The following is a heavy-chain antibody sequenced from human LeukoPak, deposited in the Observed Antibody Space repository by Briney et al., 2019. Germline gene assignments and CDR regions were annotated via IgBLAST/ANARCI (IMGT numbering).Heavy chain of an antibody. CDR3: ARCLLVQGYYYGMDV. Sequence: GGSLRLSCAASGFTFSSYAMSWVRQAPGKGLEWVSIIYSGGSTYYADSVKGRFTISRDNPKNTLHLQMNSLRAEDTAVYYCARCLLVQGYYYGMDVWGQGTTVTVSS. CDR1: GFTFSSYA. CDR2: IYSGGST. J-gene: IGHJ6*02. V-gene: IGHV3-66*01. D-gene: IGHD3-3*01.